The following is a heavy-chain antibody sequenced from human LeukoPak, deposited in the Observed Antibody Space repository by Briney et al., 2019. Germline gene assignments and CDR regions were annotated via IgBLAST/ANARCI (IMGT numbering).Heavy chain of an antibody. D-gene: IGHD2-2*01. V-gene: IGHV3-21*01. CDR1: GFTFSSYS. Sequence: PGGSLRLSCAASGFTFSSYSMNWVRQAPGKGLEWVSSISSSSSYIYYADSVKGRFTISRDNAKNSLYLQMNSLRAEDTAVYYCARDLCSSTSCYAEGVFDYWGQGTLVTVSS. J-gene: IGHJ4*02. CDR3: ARDLCSSTSCYAEGVFDY. CDR2: ISSSSSYI.